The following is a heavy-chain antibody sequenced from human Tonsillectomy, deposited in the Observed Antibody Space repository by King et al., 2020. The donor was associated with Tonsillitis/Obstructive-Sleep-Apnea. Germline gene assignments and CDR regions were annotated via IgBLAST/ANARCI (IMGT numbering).Heavy chain of an antibody. CDR1: GFTFSSYA. V-gene: IGHV3-23*04. J-gene: IGHJ4*02. CDR3: AKDRYYDFLGGPDY. Sequence: QLVQSGGGLVQPGGSLRLSCAASGFTFSSYAMSWVPQAPGKGLEWCSAYFGGWTSTYYADSVKGRFPISRDNSKNTLYLQMNSLRAEDTAVYYCAKDRYYDFLGGPDYWGQGTLVTVSS. CDR2: YFGGWTST. D-gene: IGHD3-3*01.